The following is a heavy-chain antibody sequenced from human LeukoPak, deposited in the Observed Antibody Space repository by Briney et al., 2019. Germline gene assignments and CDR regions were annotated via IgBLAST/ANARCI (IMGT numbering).Heavy chain of an antibody. Sequence: GGSLRLFCAASGFTFSSYSMNWVRQAPGKGLEWVSSISSSSSYIYYADSVKGRFTISRDNAKNSLYLQMNSLRAEDTAVYYSARDGYDSSGYQNALDYWGQGTLVTVSS. V-gene: IGHV3-21*01. CDR2: ISSSSSYI. CDR3: ARDGYDSSGYQNALDY. CDR1: GFTFSSYS. D-gene: IGHD3-22*01. J-gene: IGHJ4*02.